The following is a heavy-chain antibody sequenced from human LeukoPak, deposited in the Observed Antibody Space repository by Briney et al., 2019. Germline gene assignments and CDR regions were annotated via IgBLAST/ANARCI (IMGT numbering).Heavy chain of an antibody. D-gene: IGHD2-2*01. CDR1: GYTLTELS. CDR3: ASLVAAAAMEEYFLH. Sequence: ASVKVSCKVSGYTLTELSMHWVRQAPGKGLEWMGGFDPEDGETFYAQKFQGRVTMTEDTSTDTAYMELSSLRSEDTAVYYCASLVAAAAMEEYFLHWGQGTLVTVSS. V-gene: IGHV1-24*01. CDR2: FDPEDGET. J-gene: IGHJ1*01.